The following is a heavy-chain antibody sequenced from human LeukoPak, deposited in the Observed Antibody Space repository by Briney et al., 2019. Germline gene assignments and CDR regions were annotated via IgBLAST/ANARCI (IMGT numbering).Heavy chain of an antibody. D-gene: IGHD2-2*01. CDR3: ARADCSSSTCYLRRSWFDP. Sequence: GESLRLSCAASGFTFSGYDMNWVGQPPGKGLEWVSSISFTSGYIYYAHSVRGRFTISRDNAKNSLYLQMNSLRAEDTAVYYCARADCSSSTCYLRRSWFDPWGQGTLVTVSS. CDR1: GFTFSGYD. CDR2: ISFTSGYI. V-gene: IGHV3-21*01. J-gene: IGHJ5*02.